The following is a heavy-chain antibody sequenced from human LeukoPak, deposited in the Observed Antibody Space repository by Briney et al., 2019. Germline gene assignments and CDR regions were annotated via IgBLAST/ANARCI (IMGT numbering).Heavy chain of an antibody. Sequence: SETLSLTCTVSGGSISSSSYYWSWIRQPPGKGLEWIGEINHSGSTNYNPSLKSRVTISVDTFKNQFSLKLSSVTAADTAVYYCARGTLPPWGQGTLVTVSS. J-gene: IGHJ5*02. V-gene: IGHV4-39*07. D-gene: IGHD2-2*01. CDR3: ARGTLPP. CDR2: INHSGST. CDR1: GGSISSSSYY.